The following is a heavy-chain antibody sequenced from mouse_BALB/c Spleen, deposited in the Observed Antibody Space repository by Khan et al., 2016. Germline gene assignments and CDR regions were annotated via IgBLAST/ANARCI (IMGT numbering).Heavy chain of an antibody. D-gene: IGHD1-2*01. CDR1: GFNIKDTY. CDR3: ARSDGYDYLDY. J-gene: IGHJ2*01. V-gene: IGHV14-3*02. Sequence: EVQLQESGAELVKPGASVKLSCTASGFNIKDTYMHWVKQRPEQGLEWIGRIDPANGNTKYDPKFQGKATITADTSSNTAYLQLSSLTSEDTAVYYCARSDGYDYLDYWGQGTTLTVSS. CDR2: IDPANGNT.